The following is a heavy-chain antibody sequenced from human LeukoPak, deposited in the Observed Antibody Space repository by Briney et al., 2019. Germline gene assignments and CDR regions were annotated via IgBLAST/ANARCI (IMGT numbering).Heavy chain of an antibody. D-gene: IGHD2-21*01. V-gene: IGHV1-3*01. CDR1: GYILTNYA. CDR2: MNAGKGNT. CDR3: ARDEVNYYGLDV. J-gene: IGHJ6*02. Sequence: GASVKVSCRASGYILTNYAVHGVRQAPGQRLEWMGWMNAGKGNTRYSQIFQGRLTISWDTSANTAYMELNRLRSEDTAVYYCARDEVNYYGLDVWGQGTTVTVSS.